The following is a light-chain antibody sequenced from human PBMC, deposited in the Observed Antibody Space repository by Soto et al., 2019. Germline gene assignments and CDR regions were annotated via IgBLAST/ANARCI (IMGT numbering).Light chain of an antibody. CDR3: QQYNNWPPIT. V-gene: IGKV3-15*01. J-gene: IGKJ5*01. CDR2: GAS. Sequence: EIVLTQSPGTLSLSPGARATLSCRARQSVSSSYLAWYQQNPGQAPRLLIYGASTRATGIPARFSGSGSGTEFTLTISSLQSEDFAVYYCQQYNNWPPITFGQGTRLEIK. CDR1: QSVSSSY.